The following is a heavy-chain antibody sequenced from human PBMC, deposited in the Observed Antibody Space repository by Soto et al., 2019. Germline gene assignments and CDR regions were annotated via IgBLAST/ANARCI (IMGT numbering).Heavy chain of an antibody. CDR3: ARHYCSAGNCSPGAGGFEI. Sequence: SETLSLTCTVSGGSINNYYWSWIRQPPGKGLELVGYMFYSGTTNCNPSLKSRVTISVDASKNQFSLKLSSVTDADTAVYYCARHYCSAGNCSPGAGGFEIWGQGTMVNVS. D-gene: IGHD2-15*01. V-gene: IGHV4-59*08. J-gene: IGHJ3*02. CDR2: MFYSGTT. CDR1: GGSINNYY.